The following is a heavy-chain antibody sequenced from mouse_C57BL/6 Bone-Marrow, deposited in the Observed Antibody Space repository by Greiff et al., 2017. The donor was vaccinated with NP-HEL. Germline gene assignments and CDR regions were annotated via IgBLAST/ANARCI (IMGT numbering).Heavy chain of an antibody. D-gene: IGHD1-1*01. J-gene: IGHJ3*01. V-gene: IGHV1-82*01. CDR3: ARNYYGIAY. CDR2: IYPGDGDT. CDR1: GYAFSSSW. Sequence: QVQLQQSGPELVKPGASVKISCKASGYAFSSSWMNWVKQRPGQGLEWIGRIYPGDGDTNYNGKFKGKATLTADKSSSTAYMQLSSLTSEDSAVYFCARNYYGIAYWGQGTLVTVSA.